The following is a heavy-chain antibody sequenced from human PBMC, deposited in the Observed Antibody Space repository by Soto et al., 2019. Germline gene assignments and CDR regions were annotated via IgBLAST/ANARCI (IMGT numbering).Heavy chain of an antibody. J-gene: IGHJ5*01. CDR2: VSGNNGAS. Sequence: ASVKVSCKASGYTSADFGISWVRQAPGQGLEWMGWVSGNNGASNPAPKVQGRITMTLDTSTGVSYMALRSLRSDDTAIYYCVRDQKYFRVNGNWFDSWGQGTLVTVS. CDR3: VRDQKYFRVNGNWFDS. CDR1: GYTSADFG. V-gene: IGHV1-18*04. D-gene: IGHD2-2*01.